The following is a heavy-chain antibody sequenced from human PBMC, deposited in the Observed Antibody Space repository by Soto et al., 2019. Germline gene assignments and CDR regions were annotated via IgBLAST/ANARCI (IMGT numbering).Heavy chain of an antibody. J-gene: IGHJ5*02. Sequence: PSETLSLTCTVSGGSISSYYWSWIRQPPGKGLEWIGYIYYSGSTNYNPSLKSRVTITIDTSKNQFSLKLNSVTAADTAVYYCARGGYSGYDSNWFDPWGQGTLVTVSS. V-gene: IGHV4-59*01. CDR2: IYYSGST. CDR1: GGSISSYY. CDR3: ARGGYSGYDSNWFDP. D-gene: IGHD5-12*01.